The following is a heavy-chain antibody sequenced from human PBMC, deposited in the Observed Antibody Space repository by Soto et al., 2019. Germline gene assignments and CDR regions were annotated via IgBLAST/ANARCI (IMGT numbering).Heavy chain of an antibody. Sequence: QVQLQESGPGLVKPSETLSLTCTVSGGSISSYYWSWIRQPPGKGLEWIGYIYYSGSTNYNPSLKSRVTISVDTSKNQFSLKLSSVTAADTAVYYCAGTGIQLWLAPGTGAFDIWGQGTMVTVSS. V-gene: IGHV4-59*08. CDR3: AGTGIQLWLAPGTGAFDI. CDR1: GGSISSYY. D-gene: IGHD5-18*01. CDR2: IYYSGST. J-gene: IGHJ3*02.